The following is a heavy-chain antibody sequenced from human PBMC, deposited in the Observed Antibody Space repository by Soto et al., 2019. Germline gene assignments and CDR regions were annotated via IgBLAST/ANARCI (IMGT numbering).Heavy chain of an antibody. V-gene: IGHV4-34*01. CDR3: ARGLHYDFWSGYYFRYYYGMDV. D-gene: IGHD3-3*01. Sequence: PSETLSLTCAVYGGSFSGYYWSWIRQPPGKGLEWIGEINHSGSTNYNPSLKSRVTISVDTSKNQFSLKLSSVTAADTAVYYCARGLHYDFWSGYYFRYYYGMDVWGQGTTVTVSS. CDR2: INHSGST. CDR1: GGSFSGYY. J-gene: IGHJ6*02.